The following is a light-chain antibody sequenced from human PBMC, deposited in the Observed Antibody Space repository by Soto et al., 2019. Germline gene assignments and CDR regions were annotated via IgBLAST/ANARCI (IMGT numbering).Light chain of an antibody. CDR3: QQYGSSLYT. CDR2: AAS. J-gene: IGKJ2*01. V-gene: IGKV3-20*01. Sequence: EIVLTQSPGTLSLSPGERATLSCRASQSVSSTYLAWYQQKPGQAPRLLIYAASSRATGIPDRFSGSGSGTDFTLIIRRLEPEDFAVYYCQQYGSSLYTFGQGTKLEIK. CDR1: QSVSSTY.